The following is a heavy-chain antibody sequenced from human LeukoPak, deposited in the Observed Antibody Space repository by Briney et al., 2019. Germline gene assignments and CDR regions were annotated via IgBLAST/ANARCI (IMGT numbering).Heavy chain of an antibody. V-gene: IGHV3-48*01. CDR1: GFTFSSYS. D-gene: IGHD2-2*02. CDR2: ISSSSSTI. Sequence: PGGSLRLSCASCGFTFSSYSMNWVRQAPGKGLEWVSYISSSSSTIYYADSVKGRFTISRDNAKNSLYLQMNSLRAEDTAVYYCARDLPGYCSSTSCYTVYWGQGTLVTVSS. CDR3: ARDLPGYCSSTSCYTVY. J-gene: IGHJ4*02.